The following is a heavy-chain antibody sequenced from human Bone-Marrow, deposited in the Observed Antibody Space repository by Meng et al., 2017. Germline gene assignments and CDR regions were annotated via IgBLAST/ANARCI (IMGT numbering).Heavy chain of an antibody. Sequence: ASVKVSCKASGNTFISYAMNWLRQAPGQGLEWMGWINTNTGNPTYAPGFTGRFVFSLDTSVSTAYLQISSLKAEDTAVYYCAMTILAVADRYYYGMDVWGQGTTVTVSS. CDR2: INTNTGNP. D-gene: IGHD6-19*01. J-gene: IGHJ6*02. CDR3: AMTILAVADRYYYGMDV. CDR1: GNTFISYA. V-gene: IGHV7-4-1*02.